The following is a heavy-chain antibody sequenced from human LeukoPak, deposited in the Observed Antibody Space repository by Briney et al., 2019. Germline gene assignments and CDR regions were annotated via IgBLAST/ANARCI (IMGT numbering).Heavy chain of an antibody. CDR1: GYTITSYS. Sequence: GASVKVSCKASGYTITSYSMHWVRQAPGQGLEWVGIINPSGGSTTYAQKFQGRVTMTRDTSTSTVYMELSSLRSEDTAVYYCAFYTSSWYYWGQGTLVTVSS. D-gene: IGHD6-13*01. CDR3: AFYTSSWYY. J-gene: IGHJ4*02. V-gene: IGHV1-46*01. CDR2: INPSGGST.